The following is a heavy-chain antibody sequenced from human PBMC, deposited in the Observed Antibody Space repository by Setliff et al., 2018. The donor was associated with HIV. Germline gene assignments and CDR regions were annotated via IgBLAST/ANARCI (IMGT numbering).Heavy chain of an antibody. J-gene: IGHJ4*02. CDR3: ARQPLYNDYDWRSYYFDY. CDR2: MYHTGST. V-gene: IGHV4-39*01. D-gene: IGHD5-12*01. CDR1: GGSINRGTYY. Sequence: SETLSLTCSVSGGSINRGTYYWTWIRQSPGRELEWIGSMYHTGSTYYSPSLNSRFTISVDTSKNQFSLKLRSVTAADTAVYYCARQPLYNDYDWRSYYFDYWGQGSLVTVSS.